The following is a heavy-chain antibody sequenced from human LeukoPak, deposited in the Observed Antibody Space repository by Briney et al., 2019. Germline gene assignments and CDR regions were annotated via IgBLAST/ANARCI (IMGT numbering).Heavy chain of an antibody. V-gene: IGHV3-21*01. J-gene: IGHJ5*02. CDR1: GFTFSPYS. CDR3: ARPVVPGTNCFDP. Sequence: GGSLRLSCAASGFTFSPYSMTWVRQAPGKGLEWVSSISGSSTYIFYADSVKGRFTISRDNANNSLYLQMNSLRAEDTAVYYCARPVVPGTNCFDPWGQGTLVTVSS. D-gene: IGHD2-2*01. CDR2: ISGSSTYI.